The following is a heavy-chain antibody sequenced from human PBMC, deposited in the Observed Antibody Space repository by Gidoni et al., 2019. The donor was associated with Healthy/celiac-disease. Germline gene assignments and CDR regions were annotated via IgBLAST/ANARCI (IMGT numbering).Heavy chain of an antibody. D-gene: IGHD3-22*01. CDR1: GFTVSSNY. J-gene: IGHJ4*02. Sequence: EVQLVESGGGLLQPGGSLRLSCAASGFTVSSNYMSWVRQAPGKGLEWVSVIYSGGSTYYADAVKGRFTISRDKSKNTLYLQMNSLRAEDTAVYDCARGDPGVYYDSSGYYFDYWGQGTLVTVSS. V-gene: IGHV3-53*01. CDR3: ARGDPGVYYDSSGYYFDY. CDR2: IYSGGST.